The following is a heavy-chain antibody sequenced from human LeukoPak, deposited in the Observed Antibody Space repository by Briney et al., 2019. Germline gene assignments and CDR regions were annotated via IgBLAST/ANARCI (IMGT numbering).Heavy chain of an antibody. CDR1: GFTFSSYG. CDR3: ARDQGTTGLKWFDP. J-gene: IGHJ5*02. D-gene: IGHD4-17*01. Sequence: GGSLRLSCAASGFTFSSYGMHWVRQAPGKGLEWVAVIWYDGGNKYYADSVKGRFTISRDNSKNTLYLQMNSLRAEDTAVYYCARDQGTTGLKWFDPWGQGTLVTVSS. CDR2: IWYDGGNK. V-gene: IGHV3-33*01.